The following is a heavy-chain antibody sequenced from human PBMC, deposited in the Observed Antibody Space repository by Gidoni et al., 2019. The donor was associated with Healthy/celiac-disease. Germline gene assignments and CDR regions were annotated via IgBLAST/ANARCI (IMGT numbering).Heavy chain of an antibody. D-gene: IGHD3-3*01. V-gene: IGHV4-61*02. CDR3: ARAVYYDFWSGYQLGPFDY. J-gene: IGHJ4*02. CDR2: IYTSGST. Sequence: QVQLQESGPGLVKPSQTLSLTCTVSGGSISSGSYYWSWIRQPAGKGLEWIGRIYTSGSTNYNPSLKSRVTMSVDTSKNQFSLKLSSVTAADTAVYYCARAVYYDFWSGYQLGPFDYWGQGTLVTVSS. CDR1: GGSISSGSYY.